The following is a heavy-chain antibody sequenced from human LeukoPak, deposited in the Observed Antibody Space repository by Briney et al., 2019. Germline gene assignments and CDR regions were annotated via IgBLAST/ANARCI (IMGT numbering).Heavy chain of an antibody. D-gene: IGHD3-10*01. CDR3: ARAHHYFGSGHDY. CDR2: INPDSGVT. V-gene: IGHV1-2*02. J-gene: IGHJ4*02. Sequence: ASMKVSCKTSGYTFTGYYMHWLRQAPGQGLEWMGRINPDSGVTNYAQKFQGRVTLTRDTSISTAYMELSSLRSDDTAVYHCARAHHYFGSGHDYWGQGTLVTISS. CDR1: GYTFTGYY.